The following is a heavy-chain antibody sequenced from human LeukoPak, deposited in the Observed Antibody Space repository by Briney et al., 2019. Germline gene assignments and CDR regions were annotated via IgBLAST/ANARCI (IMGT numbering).Heavy chain of an antibody. D-gene: IGHD6-25*01. CDR2: IYPGDSDI. CDR3: ARHFPGIPAYYYYYMDV. J-gene: IGHJ6*03. CDR1: GYSFTSYW. V-gene: IGHV5-51*01. Sequence: GESLKISCKGSGYSFTSYWIGWVRQMPGKGLEWMGIIYPGDSDIRYSPSFQGQVTISADKSISTAYLQWSSLKASDTAIYYCARHFPGIPAYYYYYMDVWGKGTTVTVSS.